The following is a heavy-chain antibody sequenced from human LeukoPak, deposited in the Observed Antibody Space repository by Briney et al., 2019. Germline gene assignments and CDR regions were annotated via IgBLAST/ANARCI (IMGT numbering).Heavy chain of an antibody. CDR1: GFTVSSNY. V-gene: IGHV3-53*01. CDR2: IYSGGST. Sequence: GGSLRLSCAASGFTVSSNYMSWVRQAPGKGLEWVSVIYSGGSTYYADSVKGRFTISRDNSKNTLYLQMNSLRAEDTAVYYCARGRPGRGYYDILTGYRYWGQGTPVTVSS. CDR3: ARGRPGRGYYDILTGYRY. D-gene: IGHD3-9*01. J-gene: IGHJ4*02.